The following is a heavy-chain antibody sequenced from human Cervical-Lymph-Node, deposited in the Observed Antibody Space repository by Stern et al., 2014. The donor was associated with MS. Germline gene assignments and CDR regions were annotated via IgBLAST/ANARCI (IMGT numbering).Heavy chain of an antibody. Sequence: VQLVESGSEAKKPGSSVKVSCKVSGGTFSTYKISWVRQAPGQGLEWMGACVPIFCTADYAQKFQDRVTISADESTSEVHIELIGLRSDYTCVYYCARLGSGYDSSYLDFWGQGTLVTVSS. D-gene: IGHD5-12*01. V-gene: IGHV1-69*01. CDR2: CVPIFCTA. CDR1: GGTFSTYK. J-gene: IGHJ4*02. CDR3: ARLGSGYDSSYLDF.